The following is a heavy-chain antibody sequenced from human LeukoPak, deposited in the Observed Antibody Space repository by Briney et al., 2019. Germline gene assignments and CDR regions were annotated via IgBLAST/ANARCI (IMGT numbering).Heavy chain of an antibody. V-gene: IGHV1-2*02. CDR1: GYTFTGYY. D-gene: IGHD2-21*02. CDR3: AREPPAYCGADCYALGY. Sequence: ASVKVSCKASGYTFTGYYMHWVRQAPGQGPEWMGWINLHSGGTNYARNFQGRVTMTRDTSITTAYMELSGLTSDDTATYYCAREPPAYCGADCYALGYWSQGALVTASS. CDR2: INLHSGGT. J-gene: IGHJ4*02.